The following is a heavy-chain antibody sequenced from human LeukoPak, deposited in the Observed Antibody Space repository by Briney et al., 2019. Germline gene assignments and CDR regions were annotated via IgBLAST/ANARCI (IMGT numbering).Heavy chain of an antibody. Sequence: SQTLSLTCTVSGGSINSGSYFWSWIRQPAGRGLEWIGRIYTNGNTNYNPSLKSRVTISVDTSKNQFSLKLSSVTAADTAVYYCASHRGVGSSGWTTEVWGQGTLVTVSS. CDR1: GGSINSGSYF. D-gene: IGHD6-19*01. CDR3: ASHRGVGSSGWTTEV. CDR2: IYTNGNT. J-gene: IGHJ4*02. V-gene: IGHV4-61*02.